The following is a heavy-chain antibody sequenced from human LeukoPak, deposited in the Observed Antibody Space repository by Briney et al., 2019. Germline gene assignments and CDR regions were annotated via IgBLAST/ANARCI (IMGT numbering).Heavy chain of an antibody. CDR1: GGSISSGDYY. D-gene: IGHD3-9*01. CDR2: IYYSGST. Sequence: SETLSLTCTVSGGSISSGDYYWSWIRQPPGKGLEWIGYIYYSGSTYYNPSLKSRVTISVDTSKNQFSLKLSSVTAADTAVYYCARGGLTGYQILWFDPWGQGTLVTVSS. V-gene: IGHV4-30-4*01. J-gene: IGHJ5*02. CDR3: ARGGLTGYQILWFDP.